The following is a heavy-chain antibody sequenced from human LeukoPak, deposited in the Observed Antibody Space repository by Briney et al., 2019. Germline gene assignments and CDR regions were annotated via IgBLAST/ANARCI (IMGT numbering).Heavy chain of an antibody. J-gene: IGHJ4*02. V-gene: IGHV3-7*01. D-gene: IGHD4-17*01. Sequence: GGSLRLSCAASGFTFSTYWMSWVRQAPGKGLEWVANIKQDGREKYYVDSVKGRFTISRDNAESSLYLQMSSLRAEDTAIYYCARVRAPVTSPSHFDYWGLGTLVTVSS. CDR1: GFTFSTYW. CDR3: ARVRAPVTSPSHFDY. CDR2: IKQDGREK.